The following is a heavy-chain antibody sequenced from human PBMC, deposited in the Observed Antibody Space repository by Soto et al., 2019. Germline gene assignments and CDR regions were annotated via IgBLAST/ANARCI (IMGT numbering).Heavy chain of an antibody. D-gene: IGHD2-21*02. CDR1: GYTFTGYY. CDR3: ARAPPIYWCGDCSWRIAFDI. J-gene: IGHJ3*02. Sequence: ASVKVSCKASGYTFTGYYMHWVRQAPGQGLEWMGWINPNSGGTNYAQKFQGWVTMTRDTSISTAYMELSRLRSDDTAVYYCARAPPIYWCGDCSWRIAFDIWGQGTMVTLAS. CDR2: INPNSGGT. V-gene: IGHV1-2*04.